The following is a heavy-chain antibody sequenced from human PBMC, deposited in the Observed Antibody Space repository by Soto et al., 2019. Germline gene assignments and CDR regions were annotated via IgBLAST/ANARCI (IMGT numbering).Heavy chain of an antibody. D-gene: IGHD2-15*01. J-gene: IGHJ4*02. CDR3: PTKNVPYWSGGSCYSVLGDY. CDR1: GFTFSNAW. Sequence: EVQLVESGGGLVKPGGSLRLSCAASGFTFSNAWMNWVRQAPGKGLEWVGRIKSKTDGGTTDYAAPVKGRFTISRDDSKNTLYLQIKSLKTEDTAVFYCPTKNVPYWSGGSCYSVLGDYWGQGTLVTVSS. CDR2: IKSKTDGGTT. V-gene: IGHV3-15*07.